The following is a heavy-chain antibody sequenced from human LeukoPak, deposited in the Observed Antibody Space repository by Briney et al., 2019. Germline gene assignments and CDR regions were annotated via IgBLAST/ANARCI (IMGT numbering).Heavy chain of an antibody. CDR1: GFTFSSYA. D-gene: IGHD6-19*01. J-gene: IGHJ5*02. V-gene: IGHV3-23*01. CDR2: ISGSGGST. CDR3: AKVSVQPGYSSGWSINWFDH. Sequence: GGSLRLSCAASGFTFSSYAMSWVRQAPGKGLEWVSAISGSGGSTYYADSVKGRFTISRDNSKNTLYLQMNSLRAEDTAVYYCAKVSVQPGYSSGWSINWFDHWGQGTLVTVSS.